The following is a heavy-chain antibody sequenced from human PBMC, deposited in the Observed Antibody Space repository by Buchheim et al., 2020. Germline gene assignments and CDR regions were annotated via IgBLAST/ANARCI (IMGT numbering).Heavy chain of an antibody. Sequence: EVHLLESGGGLVQPGGSLRLSCAASGFTFGSYAMSWVRQAPGKGLEWVSAMSGSGGNTYYADSVKGRFSIPRDNSVDTLWVQMNSLRAEDTALYYCAKARYSYGYDFDNWGQGTL. D-gene: IGHD5-18*01. V-gene: IGHV3-23*01. CDR2: MSGSGGNT. CDR3: AKARYSYGYDFDN. J-gene: IGHJ4*02. CDR1: GFTFGSYA.